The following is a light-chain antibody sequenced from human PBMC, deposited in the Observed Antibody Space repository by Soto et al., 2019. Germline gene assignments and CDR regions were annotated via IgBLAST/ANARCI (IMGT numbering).Light chain of an antibody. Sequence: IAMTQSPATLSVSPGERATLSCRASQSVSSNYLAWYKQKPGQAPRLLIYGASSRATGIPDRVSGSGSGTDFTLTIDRLESEDFAVYFCQQYGDLPWTFGQGTKVDI. J-gene: IGKJ1*01. CDR3: QQYGDLPWT. V-gene: IGKV3-20*01. CDR1: QSVSSNY. CDR2: GAS.